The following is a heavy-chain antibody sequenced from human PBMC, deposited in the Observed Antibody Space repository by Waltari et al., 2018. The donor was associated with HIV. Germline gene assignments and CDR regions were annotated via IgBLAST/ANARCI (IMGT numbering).Heavy chain of an antibody. CDR3: ARDHATIFGGGGRDYGMDV. Sequence: QVQLQESGPGLVKPSQTLSLTCTVSGGSISSGGYYWSWLRHPPGKGLEWIGYIYYSGSTYYNPSLKSRVTISVDTSKNQFSLKLSSVTAADTAVYYCARDHATIFGGGGRDYGMDVWGQGTTVTVSS. J-gene: IGHJ6*02. V-gene: IGHV4-31*03. D-gene: IGHD3-3*01. CDR1: GGSISSGGYY. CDR2: IYYSGST.